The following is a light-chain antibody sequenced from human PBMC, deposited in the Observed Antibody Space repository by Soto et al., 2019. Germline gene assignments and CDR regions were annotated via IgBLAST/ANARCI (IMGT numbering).Light chain of an antibody. J-gene: IGLJ2*01. CDR3: CSYARSSSVV. CDR1: SSDVGGYNL. CDR2: EGT. Sequence: QSVLTQPASVSGSPGQSITISCTGTSSDVGGYNLVSWYQHHPGKAPKLMIYEGTKRPSGVSNRFSGSKSGNTASLTISGLQAEDEADYYCCSYARSSSVVFGGGTKLTVL. V-gene: IGLV2-23*01.